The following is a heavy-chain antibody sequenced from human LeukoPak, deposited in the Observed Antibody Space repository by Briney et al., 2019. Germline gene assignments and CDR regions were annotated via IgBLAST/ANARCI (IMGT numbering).Heavy chain of an antibody. CDR2: IRSKAYGGTT. CDR3: TSHGYSSSFGSGWNYYYYYMDV. D-gene: IGHD6-6*01. CDR1: GFTFSSYS. V-gene: IGHV3-49*04. Sequence: GGSLRLSCAASGFTFSSYSMNWVRQAPGKGLEWVGFIRSKAYGGTTEYAASVKGRFTISRDDSKSIAYLQMNSLKTEDTAVYYCTSHGYSSSFGSGWNYYYYYMDVWGKGTTVTVSS. J-gene: IGHJ6*03.